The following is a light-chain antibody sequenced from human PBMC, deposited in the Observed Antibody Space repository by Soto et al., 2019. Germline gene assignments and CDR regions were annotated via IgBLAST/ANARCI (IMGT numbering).Light chain of an antibody. CDR3: QQYNSSSPET. CDR1: QSISSW. J-gene: IGKJ1*01. CDR2: KAS. Sequence: DIQMTQSPSTLSASVGDRVTITCRASQSISSWLAWYQQKPGKAPKLLIYKASSLESGVPSRFSGSGSGTEFTLTISSLQPDDFATYYCQQYNSSSPETFGQGPKVEIK. V-gene: IGKV1-5*03.